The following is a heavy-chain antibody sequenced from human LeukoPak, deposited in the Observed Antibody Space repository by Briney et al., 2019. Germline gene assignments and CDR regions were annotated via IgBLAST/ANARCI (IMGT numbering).Heavy chain of an antibody. CDR2: ISSSGSTI. Sequence: GGSLRLSCAASGFTFSSYEMNWVRQAPGKGLEWVSYISSSGSTIYYADSVKGRFTISRDNAKNSLYLQMNSLRAEDTAVYYCARGHYYGSESYFWFFDYWGQGTLVTVSS. J-gene: IGHJ4*02. V-gene: IGHV3-48*03. D-gene: IGHD3-10*01. CDR3: ARGHYYGSESYFWFFDY. CDR1: GFTFSSYE.